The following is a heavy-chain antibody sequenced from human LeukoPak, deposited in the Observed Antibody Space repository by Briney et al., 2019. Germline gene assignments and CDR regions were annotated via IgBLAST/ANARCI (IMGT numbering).Heavy chain of an antibody. CDR1: GDSITSYY. CDR2: IYYTGST. Sequence: SETLSLTCTVSGDSITSYYWSWVRQPPGKGLEWIGYIYYTGSTNYNPSLKSRVTMSVDTSKNQFSLKLSSVTAADTAVYYCARGGSYVWGSYRLKSWFDPWGQGTLVTVSS. V-gene: IGHV4-59*01. D-gene: IGHD3-16*02. CDR3: ARGGSYVWGSYRLKSWFDP. J-gene: IGHJ5*02.